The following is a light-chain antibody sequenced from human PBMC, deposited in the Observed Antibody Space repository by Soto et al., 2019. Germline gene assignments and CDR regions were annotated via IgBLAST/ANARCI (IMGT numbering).Light chain of an antibody. V-gene: IGLV1-40*01. CDR2: GNS. J-gene: IGLJ2*01. Sequence: QLVLTQPPSVSGAPGQRVTISCTGSSSNIGAGYDVHWYQQLPGTAPKLLIYGNSHRPSGVPDRFSGSKSGTSASLAITVLQAEDDADYYGQSYDSRRGVVVFGGGTKLTVL. CDR1: SSNIGAGYD. CDR3: QSYDSRRGVVV.